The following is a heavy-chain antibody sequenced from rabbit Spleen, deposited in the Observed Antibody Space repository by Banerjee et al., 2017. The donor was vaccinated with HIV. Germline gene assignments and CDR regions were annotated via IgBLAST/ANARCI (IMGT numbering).Heavy chain of an antibody. J-gene: IGHJ6*01. CDR2: IAAGSSAFT. D-gene: IGHD8-1*01. Sequence: QEQLEESGGGLVKPEGSLTLTCKASGFSFSDRDVMCWVRRAPGKGLEWIACIAAGSSAFTYYASWAKGRFPCSKASSPPVTLQMTSLTAADTATYFCARDTGTSFSTYGMDLWGQGTLVTVS. CDR3: ARDTGTSFSTYGMDL. CDR1: GFSFSDRDV. V-gene: IGHV1S45*01.